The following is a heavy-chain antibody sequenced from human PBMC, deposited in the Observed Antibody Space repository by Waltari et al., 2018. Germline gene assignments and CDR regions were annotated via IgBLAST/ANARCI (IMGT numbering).Heavy chain of an antibody. Sequence: QVQLQQWGAGLLKPSETLSLTCAVYGGSFSGYYWGWIRQPPGKGLEWIGEINHSGSTNYNPSLKSRVTISVDTSKNQFSLKLSSVTAADTAVYYCARVRTKRPFDYWGQGTLVTVSS. CDR1: GGSFSGYY. V-gene: IGHV4-34*01. D-gene: IGHD1-7*01. CDR3: ARVRTKRPFDY. CDR2: INHSGST. J-gene: IGHJ4*02.